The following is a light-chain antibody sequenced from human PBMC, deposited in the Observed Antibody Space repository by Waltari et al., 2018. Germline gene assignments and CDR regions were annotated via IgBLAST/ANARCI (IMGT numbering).Light chain of an antibody. CDR2: GVS. CDR3: CSYAGTYTVRV. V-gene: IGLV2-11*01. Sequence: QSALTQPRPVSGSPGQSFTISCTGTSSDVGAYNHVSWYQQHPGKAPKLMIYGVSKRPSGVPDRFSGSKSGNTASLTISGLQAEDEGDYYCCSYAGTYTVRVFGGGTKVTVL. CDR1: SSDVGAYNH. J-gene: IGLJ3*02.